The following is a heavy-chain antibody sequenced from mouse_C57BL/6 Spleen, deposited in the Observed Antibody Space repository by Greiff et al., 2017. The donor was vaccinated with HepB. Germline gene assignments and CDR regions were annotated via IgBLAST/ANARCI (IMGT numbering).Heavy chain of an antibody. J-gene: IGHJ4*01. CDR3: ASKAMDY. Sequence: DVKLQESGGGLVKPGGSLKLSCAASGFTFSDYGMHWVRQAPEKGLEWVAYISSGSSTIYYADTVKGRFTISRDNAKNTLFLQMTSLRSEDTAMYYCASKAMDYWGRGTSVTVSS. CDR2: ISSGSSTI. CDR1: GFTFSDYG. V-gene: IGHV5-17*01.